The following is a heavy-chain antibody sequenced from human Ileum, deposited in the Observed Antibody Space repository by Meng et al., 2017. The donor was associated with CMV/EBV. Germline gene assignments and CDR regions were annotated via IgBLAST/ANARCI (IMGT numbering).Heavy chain of an antibody. CDR1: GFTFNDYA. CDR3: AKAGGTTTATTSNWFDP. J-gene: IGHJ5*02. CDR2: ISWNSGSI. V-gene: IGHV3-9*01. Sequence: SLKISCAASGFTFNDYAMHWVRQAPGKGLEWVSGISWNSGSIGYADSVKGRFTISRDNDKNSLYLQMNSLRPEDTALYYCAKAGGTTTATTSNWFDPWGQGTLVTVSS. D-gene: IGHD4-11*01.